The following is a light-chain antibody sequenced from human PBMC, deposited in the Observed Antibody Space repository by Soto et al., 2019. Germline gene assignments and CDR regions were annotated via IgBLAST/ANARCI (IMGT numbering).Light chain of an antibody. CDR3: HQSGSSPP. J-gene: IGKJ4*01. V-gene: IGKV3-20*01. Sequence: EIVLTQSPGTLSLSPGERATLSCRASQTVSSSYLAWYQQKPGQAPRLLIYGASSRATGIPDRFSGSGSGTDFTLTISRLEPEDFAVYYCHQSGSSPPFGGGTKVEIK. CDR2: GAS. CDR1: QTVSSSY.